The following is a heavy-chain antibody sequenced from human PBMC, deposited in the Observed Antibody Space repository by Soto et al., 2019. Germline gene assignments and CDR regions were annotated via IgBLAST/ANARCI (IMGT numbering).Heavy chain of an antibody. Sequence: GGSLRLSCAASGFTFSSYAMHWVRQAPGKGLEWVAVISYDGSNKYYADSVKGRFTISRDNSKNTLYLQMNSLRAEDTAVYYCERDRERFGAFDIWGQGTMVTVSS. V-gene: IGHV3-30-3*01. CDR3: ERDRERFGAFDI. D-gene: IGHD3-16*01. CDR1: GFTFSSYA. CDR2: ISYDGSNK. J-gene: IGHJ3*02.